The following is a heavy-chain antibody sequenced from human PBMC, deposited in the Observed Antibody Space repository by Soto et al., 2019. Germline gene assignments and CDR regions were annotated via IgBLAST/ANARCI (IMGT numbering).Heavy chain of an antibody. D-gene: IGHD3-3*01. CDR1: GGSISSGGYY. CDR2: IYYSGST. CDR3: AAEVGFGPLFDY. Sequence: QVQLQESGPGLVKPSQTLSLTCTVSGGSISSGGYYWSWIRQHPGKGLEYIGYIYYSGSTYYYPSLKSRVAISVDTSKNQFSLKLTSVTAADTAVYYCAAEVGFGPLFDYWGQGTLVTVSS. J-gene: IGHJ4*02. V-gene: IGHV4-31*03.